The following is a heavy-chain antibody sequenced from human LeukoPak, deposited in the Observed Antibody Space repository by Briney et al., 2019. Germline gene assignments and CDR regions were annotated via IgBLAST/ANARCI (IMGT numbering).Heavy chain of an antibody. V-gene: IGHV4-4*07. CDR2: IYTSGST. CDR3: ARDPYRDNWFDP. J-gene: IGHJ5*02. CDR1: GDSISTYY. D-gene: IGHD2-2*01. Sequence: SETLSLTCTVSGDSISTYYWSWIRQPAGKGLEWIGRIYTSGSTNYNPSLKSRVTMSVDTSKNQFSLKLSSVTAADTAVYYCARDPYRDNWFDPWDQGTLVTVSS.